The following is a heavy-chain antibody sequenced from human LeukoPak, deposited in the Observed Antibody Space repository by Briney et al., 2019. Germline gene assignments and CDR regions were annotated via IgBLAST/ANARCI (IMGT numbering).Heavy chain of an antibody. CDR1: GSTFSSYW. V-gene: IGHV3-7*01. CDR3: ARGSTYYDSSGQVPFDY. CDR2: IKQDGSDK. D-gene: IGHD3-22*01. Sequence: GGSLRLSCEVSGSTFSSYWMNWVRQAPGKGLEWVANIKQDGSDKYYVDSVKGRFTISRDNAKNSLYLQMNSLRAEDTAVYYCARGSTYYDSSGQVPFDYWGQGTLVTVSS. J-gene: IGHJ4*02.